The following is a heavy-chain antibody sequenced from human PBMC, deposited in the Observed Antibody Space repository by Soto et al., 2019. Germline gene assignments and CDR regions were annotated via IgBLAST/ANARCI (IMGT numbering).Heavy chain of an antibody. CDR2: INAHSGGT. V-gene: IGHV1-2*02. CDR3: AKDLTRQLAYWLDP. CDR1: GFSFTGYY. J-gene: IGHJ5*02. D-gene: IGHD6-6*01. Sequence: GVLVKVSCKASGFSFTGYYIHWLRQAPGQGLEWMGWINAHSGGTEYAQKFQGRVTLTRDTSIATAYLTLTSLTSDDTALYYCAKDLTRQLAYWLDPWGQGTQVTVSS.